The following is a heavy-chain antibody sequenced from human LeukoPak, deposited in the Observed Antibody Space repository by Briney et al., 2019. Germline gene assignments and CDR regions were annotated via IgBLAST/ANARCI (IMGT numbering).Heavy chain of an antibody. J-gene: IGHJ6*02. D-gene: IGHD3-3*01. CDR3: ARTLPPSYYEFWSGYWYYYYYGMDV. CDR2: ISYDGSNK. Sequence: GGSLRLSCEASGFTFSSYAMHWVRQAPGKGLEWVAVISYDGSNKYYADSVKGRFTISRDNSKNTLYLQMNSLRAEDTAVYYCARTLPPSYYEFWSGYWYYYYYGMDVWGQGTTVTVSS. CDR1: GFTFSSYA. V-gene: IGHV3-30-3*01.